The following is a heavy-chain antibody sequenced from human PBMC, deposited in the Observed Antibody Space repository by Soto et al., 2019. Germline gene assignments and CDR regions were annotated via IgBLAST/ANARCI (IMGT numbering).Heavy chain of an antibody. V-gene: IGHV3-11*01. CDR2: ISYSGTTI. D-gene: IGHD2-2*01. J-gene: IGHJ6*03. CDR1: GFTFSDHY. CDR3: ARAVYCTPTSCPTYYDYYYMDV. Sequence: PGGSLRLSCAASGFTFSDHYMNWIRQAPGKGLEWISYISYSGTTIYYAESVKGRFTISRDNAKNSLSLQMNSLRAEDTAVYYCARAVYCTPTSCPTYYDYYYMDVWGKGTTVTV.